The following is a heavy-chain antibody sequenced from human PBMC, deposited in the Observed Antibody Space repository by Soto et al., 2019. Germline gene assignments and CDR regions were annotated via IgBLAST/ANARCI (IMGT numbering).Heavy chain of an antibody. D-gene: IGHD3-10*01. J-gene: IGHJ4*02. CDR2: INSDGSST. CDR1: GFIFSGYW. CDR3: ARLLGGSGSFIDY. Sequence: EVQLVESGGGLVQPGGSLRLSCAASGFIFSGYWMHWVRRAPGKGLVWVSRINSDGSSTTYADSVKGRFTISRDNAKNTMYLQMNGLRAEDTAVYYCARLLGGSGSFIDYWGQGTLVTVSS. V-gene: IGHV3-74*03.